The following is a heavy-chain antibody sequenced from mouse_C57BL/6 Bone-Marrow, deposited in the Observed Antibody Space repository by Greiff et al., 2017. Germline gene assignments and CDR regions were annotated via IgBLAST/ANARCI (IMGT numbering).Heavy chain of an antibody. CDR3: TTLIFFDV. J-gene: IGHJ1*03. CDR1: GFNIKDDY. V-gene: IGHV14-4*01. D-gene: IGHD1-1*01. CDR2: IDPENGDT. Sequence: EVQLQESGAELVRPGASVKLSCTASGFNIKDDYMHWVKQRPEQGLEWIGWIDPENGDTEYASKFQGKATITADTSSNTAYLQLSILTSEDTAVYYCTTLIFFDVWGTGTTVTVSS.